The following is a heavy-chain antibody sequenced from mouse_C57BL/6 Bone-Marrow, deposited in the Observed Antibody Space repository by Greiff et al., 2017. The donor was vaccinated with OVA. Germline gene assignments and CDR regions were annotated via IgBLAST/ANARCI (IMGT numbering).Heavy chain of an antibody. CDR1: GFTFSDYG. D-gene: IGHD2-3*01. CDR3: ARGLRWLLPNAMDY. V-gene: IGHV5-17*01. J-gene: IGHJ4*01. Sequence: VQLQQSGGGLVKPGGSLKLSCAASGFTFSDYGMHWVRQAPEKGLEWVAYISSGSSTIYYADKVKGRFTISRDNAKNTLFLQMTSLRSEDTAMYYCARGLRWLLPNAMDYWGQGTSVTVSS. CDR2: ISSGSSTI.